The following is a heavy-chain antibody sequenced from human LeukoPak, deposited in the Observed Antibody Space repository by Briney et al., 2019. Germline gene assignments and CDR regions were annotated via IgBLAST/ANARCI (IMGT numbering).Heavy chain of an antibody. D-gene: IGHD6-19*01. CDR3: ARDDYTVAGFDY. CDR1: GYTFTSYD. Sequence: ASVKVSCRASGYTFTSYDINWVRQATGQGLEWMGIINPSGGSTSYAQKFQGRVTMTRDTSTSTVYMGLSSLRSEDTAVYYCARDDYTVAGFDYWGQGTLVTVSS. J-gene: IGHJ4*02. CDR2: INPSGGST. V-gene: IGHV1-46*01.